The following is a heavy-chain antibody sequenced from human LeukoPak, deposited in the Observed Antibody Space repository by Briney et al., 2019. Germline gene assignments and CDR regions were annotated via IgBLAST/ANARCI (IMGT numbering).Heavy chain of an antibody. D-gene: IGHD3-22*01. J-gene: IGHJ4*02. Sequence: ASVKVSCKASGYTFTAYYIHWVRQAPGQGLEWMGWINPDSGGTKYAQKFQGRVTMTRDTSISTAYMDLTRLTSDDTAVYYCARVRIDYYDSRVRELDYWGQGTQVTVSS. CDR1: GYTFTAYY. CDR2: INPDSGGT. V-gene: IGHV1-2*02. CDR3: ARVRIDYYDSRVRELDY.